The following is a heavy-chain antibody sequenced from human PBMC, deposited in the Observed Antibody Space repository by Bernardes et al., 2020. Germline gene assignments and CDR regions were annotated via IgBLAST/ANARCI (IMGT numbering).Heavy chain of an antibody. V-gene: IGHV4-59*01. J-gene: IGHJ4*02. Sequence: SETLTPTCTVSGGSIRSYFWSWIRQPPGPGLEWIGSMHYSGTTKYNPSLKSRVTISVETSKNQFSLKLSSVTAADTAVYYCARVSGYSYGYDDYFDYWGQGTLVTVSS. CDR2: MHYSGTT. CDR3: ARVSGYSYGYDDYFDY. D-gene: IGHD5-18*01. CDR1: GGSIRSYF.